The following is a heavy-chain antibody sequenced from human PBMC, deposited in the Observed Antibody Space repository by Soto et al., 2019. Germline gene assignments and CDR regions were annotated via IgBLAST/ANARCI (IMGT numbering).Heavy chain of an antibody. V-gene: IGHV2-26*01. D-gene: IGHD5-12*01. CDR1: GFSLTNTLMG. CDR3: ARPRDYYSGYEY. J-gene: IGHJ4*02. CDR2: IFSNDAT. Sequence: QVTLKESGPVLVKPTETLTLTCTVSGFSLTNTLMGVSWIRQPPGKALEWLAHIFSNDATSYTTSLKSRLNIAKDASKSQVVLTMTNMDPVDTATYYCARPRDYYSGYEYWGQGTLVTVSS.